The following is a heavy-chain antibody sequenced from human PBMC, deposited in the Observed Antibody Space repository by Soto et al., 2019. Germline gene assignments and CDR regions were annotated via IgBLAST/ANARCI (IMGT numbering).Heavy chain of an antibody. Sequence: EVQLVESGGGLVQPGGSLRLSCAASGFTVSSYHIRWVLQAPRKGLEWVAVLYSAGSADFADSGKCRFTISRDNSKNNLYLQLSSLRAEDRAVYYCARVHSSSSHFFDYWGQGPLVPVYS. CDR2: LYSAGSA. V-gene: IGHV3-66*01. J-gene: IGHJ4*02. D-gene: IGHD6-13*01. CDR3: ARVHSSSSHFFDY. CDR1: GFTVSSYH.